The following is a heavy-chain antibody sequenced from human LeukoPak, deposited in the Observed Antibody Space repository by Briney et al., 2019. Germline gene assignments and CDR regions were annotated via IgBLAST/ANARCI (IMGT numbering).Heavy chain of an antibody. Sequence: PGGSLRLSCAASGFTLSSYSMNWVRQAPGKGLEWVSSISRSSAYIYYADSVKGRFTISRDSAKNSLYLQMNSLRAEDTAVYYCASFPPYMVRTDAFDIWAKGQWSPSLQ. J-gene: IGHJ3*02. D-gene: IGHD3-10*01. CDR1: GFTLSSYS. CDR3: ASFPPYMVRTDAFDI. CDR2: ISRSSAYI. V-gene: IGHV3-21*01.